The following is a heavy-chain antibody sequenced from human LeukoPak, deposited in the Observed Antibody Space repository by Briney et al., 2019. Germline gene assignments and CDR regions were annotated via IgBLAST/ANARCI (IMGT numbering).Heavy chain of an antibody. J-gene: IGHJ4*02. Sequence: GASVKVSCKASGDIISNFAVSWVRQAPGQGLEWMGGIIPIFGTGDYAQKFQGRITITADESTSTAYMELSSLRSEDTAVYYCAREGSDWGQGTLVTVSS. D-gene: IGHD3-10*01. V-gene: IGHV1-69*13. CDR1: GDIISNFA. CDR2: IIPIFGTG. CDR3: AREGSD.